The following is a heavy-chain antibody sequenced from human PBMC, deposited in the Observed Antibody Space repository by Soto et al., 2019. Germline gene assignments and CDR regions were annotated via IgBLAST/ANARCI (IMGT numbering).Heavy chain of an antibody. CDR2: IGTAGDT. J-gene: IGHJ6*03. D-gene: IGHD2-15*01. V-gene: IGHV3-13*01. Sequence: GGSLRLSCAASGFTFSSYDMHWVRQATGKGLEWVSAIGTAGDTYYPDSVKGRFTISRENTKNTLYFQMNSLRAGDTAVYYCARGGYCSGGSCYSGPYYYYYMDVWGKGTTVTVSS. CDR1: GFTFSSYD. CDR3: ARGGYCSGGSCYSGPYYYYYMDV.